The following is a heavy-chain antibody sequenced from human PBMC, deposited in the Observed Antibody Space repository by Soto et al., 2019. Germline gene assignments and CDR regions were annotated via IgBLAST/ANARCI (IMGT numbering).Heavy chain of an antibody. CDR1: GYTFANYA. Sequence: ASVKVSCKASGYTFANYAMHWVRQAPGQRLEWMGWINVGNGNIKYSQKFKGRVTITRDTSATTAYMELSSLRSEDTAVYYCARSEKYYYDSSGYYYPSGYYYYGMDVWGQGTTVSVSS. V-gene: IGHV1-3*01. CDR2: INVGNGNI. D-gene: IGHD3-22*01. CDR3: ARSEKYYYDSSGYYYPSGYYYYGMDV. J-gene: IGHJ6*02.